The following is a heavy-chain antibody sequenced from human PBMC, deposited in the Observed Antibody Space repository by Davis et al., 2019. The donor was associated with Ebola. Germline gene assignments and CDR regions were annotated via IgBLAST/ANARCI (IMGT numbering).Heavy chain of an antibody. V-gene: IGHV3-66*01. D-gene: IGHD2/OR15-2a*01. J-gene: IGHJ4*02. Sequence: GGSLRLSCAASGFTFSSYSMNWVRQAPGKGLQWVSVIYRGGPTHYADSVQGRFTVSRDNSQNTVYLQMNSLRAEDTAVYYCAREVGTTLRGLEYFLDSWGQGTLVTVSP. CDR3: AREVGTTLRGLEYFLDS. CDR1: GFTFSSYS. CDR2: IYRGGPT.